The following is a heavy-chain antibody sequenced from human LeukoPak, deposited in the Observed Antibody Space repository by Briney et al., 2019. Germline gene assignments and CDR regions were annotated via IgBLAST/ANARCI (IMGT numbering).Heavy chain of an antibody. D-gene: IGHD3-10*01. CDR1: VLPYSRFA. CDR3: AYPIRGGDAFDI. Sequence: PGGSLTLSCAASVLPYSRFAVHWVRQAPGKGLEYVSAISSIGGSTYYANSVQDRMTISRDTSKNTLYLQMGNLRAEDTAVYYCAYPIRGGDAFDIWGQGTMITVSS. V-gene: IGHV3-64*01. CDR2: ISSIGGST. J-gene: IGHJ3*02.